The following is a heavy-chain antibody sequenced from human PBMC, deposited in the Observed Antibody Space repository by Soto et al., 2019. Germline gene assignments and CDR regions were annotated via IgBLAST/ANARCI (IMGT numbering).Heavy chain of an antibody. CDR3: ARPAYSDYYWFDR. J-gene: IGHJ5*02. V-gene: IGHV3-11*01. Sequence: PGGSLRLSCAASGFTFSDYYMSWIRRAPGKGLEWLSYISSTGSTIYYADSVKGRFTISRDNSRNSLYLQMNSLRAEDTAVYYCARPAYSDYYWFDRWGQGTLVTVSS. D-gene: IGHD4-17*01. CDR1: GFTFSDYY. CDR2: ISSTGSTI.